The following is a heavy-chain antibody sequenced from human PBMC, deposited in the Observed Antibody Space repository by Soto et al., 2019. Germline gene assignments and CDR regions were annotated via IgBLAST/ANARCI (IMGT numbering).Heavy chain of an antibody. CDR1: GFTFSSYS. CDR2: ISSSSSYI. Sequence: GGSLRLSCAASGFTFSSYSMNWVRQAPGKGLEWVSSISSSSSYIYYADSVKGRFTISRDNAKNSLYLQMNSLRAEDTAVYYCARDFVYCTNGVCSRSLDYWGQGTLVTVS. J-gene: IGHJ4*02. V-gene: IGHV3-21*01. D-gene: IGHD2-8*01. CDR3: ARDFVYCTNGVCSRSLDY.